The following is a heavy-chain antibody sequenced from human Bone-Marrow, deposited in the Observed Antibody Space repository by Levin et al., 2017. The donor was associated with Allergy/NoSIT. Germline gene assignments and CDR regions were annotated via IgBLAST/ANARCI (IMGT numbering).Heavy chain of an antibody. D-gene: IGHD3-10*01. CDR1: GFTFSSYA. CDR3: ARARSDRRNYYGSGSYRAAAFDI. Sequence: GGSLRLSCAASGFTFSSYAMHWVRQAPGKGLEWVAVISYDGSNKYYADSVKGRFTISRDNSKNTLYLQMNSLRAEDTAVYYCARARSDRRNYYGSGSYRAAAFDIWGQGTMVTVSS. V-gene: IGHV3-30-3*01. J-gene: IGHJ3*02. CDR2: ISYDGSNK.